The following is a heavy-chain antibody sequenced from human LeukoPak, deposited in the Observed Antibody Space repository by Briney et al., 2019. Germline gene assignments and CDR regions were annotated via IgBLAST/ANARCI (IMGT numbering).Heavy chain of an antibody. D-gene: IGHD5-12*01. CDR3: ARGYSGYDSFDY. V-gene: IGHV4-59*01. J-gene: IGHJ4*02. CDR1: GGSISSYY. Sequence: KPSETLSLTCTVSGGSISSYYWSWIRQPPGKGLAWIGYIYYSGSTNYNPSLKSRVTISVDTSKNQFSLKLSSVTAADTAVYYCARGYSGYDSFDYWGQGTLVTVSS. CDR2: IYYSGST.